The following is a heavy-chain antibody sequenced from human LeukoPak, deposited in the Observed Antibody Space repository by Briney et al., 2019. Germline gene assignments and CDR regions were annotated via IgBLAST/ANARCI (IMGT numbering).Heavy chain of an antibody. CDR3: ARDEGYATGFDRDY. CDR2: VYYSGSS. V-gene: IGHV4-38-2*02. D-gene: IGHD1-1*01. CDR1: GFSISSGYY. J-gene: IGHJ4*02. Sequence: SETLSLTCTVSGFSISSGYYWGWIRQPPGKGLEWIGSVYYSGSSFYSPSLQSRVTISLDMSKNQFSLRLNSVTAADTAVYYCARDEGYATGFDRDYWGQGTLVTVSS.